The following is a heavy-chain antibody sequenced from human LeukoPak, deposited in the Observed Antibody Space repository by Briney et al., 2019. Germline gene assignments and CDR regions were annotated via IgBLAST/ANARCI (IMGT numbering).Heavy chain of an antibody. D-gene: IGHD3-10*01. V-gene: IGHV4-59*01. CDR3: AAGSYSFYYMGV. CDR2: LYYSGST. CDR1: GGSISRYY. J-gene: IGHJ6*03. Sequence: SETLALTCTVSGGSISRYYWTWIRQPPGKGLEWIGYLYYSGSTIYNPSLKSRVTISVDTSKNQFSLKLSSVTAADTAVYYCAAGSYSFYYMGVWGKGTTVIISS.